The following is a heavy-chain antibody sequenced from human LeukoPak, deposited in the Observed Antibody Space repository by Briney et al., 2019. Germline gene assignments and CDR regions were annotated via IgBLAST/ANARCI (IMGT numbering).Heavy chain of an antibody. CDR1: GGSFSGYY. D-gene: IGHD2-2*01. CDR2: INHSGST. J-gene: IGHJ3*02. V-gene: IGHV4-34*01. Sequence: SETLSLTCAVYGGSFSGYYWSWIRQPPGKGLEWIGEINHSGSTNYNPSLKSRVTISVDTSKNQFSLKLSSVTAADTAVYYCARRRLYCSSTSCYYAFDIWGQGTMVTVSS. CDR3: ARRRLYCSSTSCYYAFDI.